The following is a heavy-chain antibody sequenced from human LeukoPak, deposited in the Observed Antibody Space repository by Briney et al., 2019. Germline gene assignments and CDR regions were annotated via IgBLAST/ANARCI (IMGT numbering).Heavy chain of an antibody. J-gene: IGHJ5*02. V-gene: IGHV4-4*07. D-gene: IGHD3-10*01. CDR3: ARDSGTTGEVKFDP. CDR2: IYGSGNT. Sequence: SETLSLTCTLSGGSISRYYWSWIRPPAGEGLQWIGRIYGSGNTTYNPSLKSRLTMSVDTSKNQFSLKLSSITAPDTNIYYSARDSGTTGEVKFDPWGQGTLVTVSS. CDR1: GGSISRYY.